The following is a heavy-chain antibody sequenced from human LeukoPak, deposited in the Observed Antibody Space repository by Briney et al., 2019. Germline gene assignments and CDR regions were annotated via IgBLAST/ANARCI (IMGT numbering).Heavy chain of an antibody. CDR1: GYSISSGYY. V-gene: IGHV4-61*01. J-gene: IGHJ4*02. Sequence: MTSETLSLTCTVSGYSISSGYYWGWIRQPPGKGLEWIGYIYYSGSTNYNPSLKSRVTISVDTSKNQFSLKLSSVTAADTAVYYCARDDSSATIGVWGQGTLVTVSP. CDR3: ARDDSSATIGV. D-gene: IGHD3-22*01. CDR2: IYYSGST.